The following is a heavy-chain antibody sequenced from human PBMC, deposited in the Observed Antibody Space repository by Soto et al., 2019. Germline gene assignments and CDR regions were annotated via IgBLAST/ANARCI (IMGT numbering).Heavy chain of an antibody. J-gene: IGHJ4*02. CDR2: IKQDGSEK. Sequence: GGSLRLSCAASGFTFSSYWMSWVRQAPGKGLEWVANIKQDGSEKYYVDSVKGRFTISRDNAKSSLYLQMNSLRAEDTAVYYCAREGSGWFETEQGFDYWGQGTLVTVSS. CDR3: AREGSGWFETEQGFDY. D-gene: IGHD6-19*01. V-gene: IGHV3-7*01. CDR1: GFTFSSYW.